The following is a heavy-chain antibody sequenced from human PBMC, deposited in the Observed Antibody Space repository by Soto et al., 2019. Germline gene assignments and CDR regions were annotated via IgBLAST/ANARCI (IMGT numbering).Heavy chain of an antibody. Sequence: HVPLVQSGAEVNKPGASLKVSCKASGYTFISYGVSWVRQAPGQGLEWLGWISPYNGNTNDAQKFQGRITMTTDTSTSTVYMDLRSLRTDDTAVYYCARDQTRWLTDAFDIWGQGTMVVVSS. CDR2: ISPYNGNT. D-gene: IGHD5-12*01. V-gene: IGHV1-18*01. CDR1: GYTFISYG. CDR3: ARDQTRWLTDAFDI. J-gene: IGHJ3*02.